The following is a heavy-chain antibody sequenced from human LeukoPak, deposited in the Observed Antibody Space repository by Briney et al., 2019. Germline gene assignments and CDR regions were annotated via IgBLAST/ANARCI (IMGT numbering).Heavy chain of an antibody. CDR3: ARVQEVGSSSHGMDV. CDR1: GGSISSSSYY. J-gene: IGHJ6*02. D-gene: IGHD6-13*01. V-gene: IGHV4-61*05. Sequence: NTSETLSLTCTVSGGSISSSSYYWGWIRQPPGKGLEWIGYIYYSGSTNYNPSLKSRVTISVDTSKDQFSLKLSSVTAADTAVYYCARVQEVGSSSHGMDVWGQGTTVTVSS. CDR2: IYYSGST.